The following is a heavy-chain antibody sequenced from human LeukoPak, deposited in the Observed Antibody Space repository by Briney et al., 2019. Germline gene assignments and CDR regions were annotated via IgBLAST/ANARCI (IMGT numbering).Heavy chain of an antibody. CDR2: INWNGGST. CDR3: ARIDSRRTFDI. V-gene: IGHV3-20*04. Sequence: PGGSLRLSCAASVFTFDDYGMSWVRQAPGKGLEWVSGINWNGGSTGYADSVKGRFTISRDNAKNSLSLQMNNLRFEGTAVYYCARIDSRRTFDIWGQGTMVTVSS. CDR1: VFTFDDYG. D-gene: IGHD1-14*01. J-gene: IGHJ3*02.